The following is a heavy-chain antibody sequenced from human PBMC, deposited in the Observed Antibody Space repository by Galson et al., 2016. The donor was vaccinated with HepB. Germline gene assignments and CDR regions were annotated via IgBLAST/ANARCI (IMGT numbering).Heavy chain of an antibody. CDR3: ATGGWMAASHF. J-gene: IGHJ4*02. CDR1: GFNFNTYA. D-gene: IGHD5-24*01. Sequence: SLRLSCAASGFNFNTYAMSWVRQAPGKGLEWVSSLSGSGDRTHYADSVKGRFIISRDNAKNSLYLQMDSLRAEDTAVYYCATGGWMAASHFWGQGTLVTVSS. V-gene: IGHV3-23*01. CDR2: LSGSGDRT.